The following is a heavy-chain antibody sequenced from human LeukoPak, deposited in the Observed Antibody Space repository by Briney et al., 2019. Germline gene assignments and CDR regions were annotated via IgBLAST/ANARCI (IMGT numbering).Heavy chain of an antibody. J-gene: IGHJ3*02. CDR2: ISAYNGNT. CDR3: ARATNYYDSSGLRVDAFDI. V-gene: IGHV1-18*01. CDR1: GYTFTSNG. Sequence: ASVKVSCKTSGYTFTSNGISWVRQAPGQGLEGMGWISAYNGNTNYAQKLQGRVTMNTDTSTSTAYMELRSLRSDDTAVYYCARATNYYDSSGLRVDAFDIWGQGTMVTVSS. D-gene: IGHD3-22*01.